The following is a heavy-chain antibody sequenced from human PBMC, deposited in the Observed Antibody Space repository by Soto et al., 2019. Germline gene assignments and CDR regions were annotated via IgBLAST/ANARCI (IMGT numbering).Heavy chain of an antibody. Sequence: DVELLESGGGLVQPGGSLTLSCAASGFSFSNYAMHWVRQAPGKGLEWVSTIKDSGDSTYYLDSVRGRFTISRDYSRNTLYLRMTSLRAEDTALYHCVKGGASYTSCWYANWGQGILVTVSS. CDR1: GFSFSNYA. J-gene: IGHJ4*02. CDR2: IKDSGDST. D-gene: IGHD6-13*01. V-gene: IGHV3-23*01. CDR3: VKGGASYTSCWYAN.